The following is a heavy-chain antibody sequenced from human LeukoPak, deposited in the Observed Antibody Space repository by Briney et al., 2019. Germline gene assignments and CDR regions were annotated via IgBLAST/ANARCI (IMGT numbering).Heavy chain of an antibody. CDR1: GFTFSSYS. J-gene: IGHJ4*02. V-gene: IGHV3-48*01. Sequence: PGGSLRLSCAASGFTFSSYSMNWVRQAPGKGLEWVSYISSSSSTIYYADSVKGRFTISRDNAKNSLYLQMNSLRAEDTAVYYCAREARYSSSWRFCDYWGQGTLVTVSS. CDR3: AREARYSSSWRFCDY. CDR2: ISSSSSTI. D-gene: IGHD6-13*01.